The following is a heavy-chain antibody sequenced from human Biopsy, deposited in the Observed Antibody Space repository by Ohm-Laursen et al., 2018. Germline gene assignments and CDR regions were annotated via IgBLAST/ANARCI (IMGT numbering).Heavy chain of an antibody. V-gene: IGHV4-34*01. Sequence: SDTLSLTCSVYGGSFSGYYWSWIRQPPGKGLEWIGEINHSGSTNYNPSLKSRVNISVDTSKNQFSLKLSSVTAADTAVYYCARGRLRAVARFDYWGQGTPVTVSS. D-gene: IGHD6-19*01. J-gene: IGHJ4*02. CDR1: GGSFSGYY. CDR3: ARGRLRAVARFDY. CDR2: INHSGST.